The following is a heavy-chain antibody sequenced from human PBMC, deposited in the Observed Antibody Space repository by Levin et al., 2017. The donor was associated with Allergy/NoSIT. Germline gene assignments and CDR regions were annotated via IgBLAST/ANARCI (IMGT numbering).Heavy chain of an antibody. CDR1: GFTFDDDG. CDR3: ARGSFGGVIVNWFDP. Sequence: GESLKISCAASGFTFDDDGMSWVRQAPGKGLEWVSSINWNGGSTGYADSVKGRFTISRDNAKNSLNLQMNSLRVEDTALYHCARGSFGGVIVNWFDPWGQGTLVTVSS. CDR2: INWNGGST. V-gene: IGHV3-20*01. J-gene: IGHJ5*02. D-gene: IGHD3-16*02.